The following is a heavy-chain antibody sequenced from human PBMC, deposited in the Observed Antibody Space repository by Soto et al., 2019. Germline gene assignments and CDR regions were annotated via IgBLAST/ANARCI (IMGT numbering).Heavy chain of an antibody. CDR1: GHTLTELS. V-gene: IGHV1-24*01. CDR2: FDPEGGNT. CDR3: TRAYGAETFDF. D-gene: IGHD3-10*01. J-gene: IGHJ5*01. Sequence: GASVKVSCKISGHTLTELSIHWVRQAPGKGLEWMGGFDPEGGNTGYAQNFRGRVTMTQNTAIGTAYMELSSLRSDDTATYYCTRAYGAETFDFWGQGTRVTVSS.